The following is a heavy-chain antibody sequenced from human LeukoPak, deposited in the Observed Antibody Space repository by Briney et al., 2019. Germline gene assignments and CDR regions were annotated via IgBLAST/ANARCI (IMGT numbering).Heavy chain of an antibody. D-gene: IGHD6-13*01. J-gene: IGHJ5*02. V-gene: IGHV4-34*01. Sequence: PSETLSLTCAVYGGSFSGYYWSWIRQPPGKGLEWIGEINHSGSTNYNPSLKSRVTISVDTSKNQFSLKLSSVTAAATAVYYCASLDSSSWSPPWGQGTLVTVSS. CDR1: GGSFSGYY. CDR3: ASLDSSSWSPP. CDR2: INHSGST.